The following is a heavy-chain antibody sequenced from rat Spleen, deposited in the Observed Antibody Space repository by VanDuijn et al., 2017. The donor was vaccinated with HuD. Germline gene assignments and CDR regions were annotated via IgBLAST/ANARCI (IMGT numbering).Heavy chain of an antibody. CDR3: TRGVTGLFDY. Sequence: EVQLVESGGGLVQPGRSLKLSCVASGFTFNNYWMTWIRQPPGKGLGWVGVIWSGGSTGYNSALKSRLSISRDTPKSQVFLKMNSLQTEDTAIYFCTRGVTGLFDYWGQGVMVTVSS. CDR2: IWSGGST. D-gene: IGHD5-1*01. V-gene: IGHV2S63*01. J-gene: IGHJ2*01. CDR1: GFTFNNYW.